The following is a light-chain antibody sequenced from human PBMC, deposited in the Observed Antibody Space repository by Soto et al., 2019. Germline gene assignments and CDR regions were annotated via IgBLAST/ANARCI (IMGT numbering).Light chain of an antibody. Sequence: QSVLTQPPSVSGAPGQRVTISCTGSSSNIGAGYDVHWYQQLPGTAPKLLIYGNSNRPSGVPDRFSGSKSGTSASLAITGLQAEDEADYCCQSYDSSLCGPVFGGGTHLTVL. J-gene: IGLJ7*01. V-gene: IGLV1-40*01. CDR3: QSYDSSLCGPV. CDR1: SSNIGAGYD. CDR2: GNS.